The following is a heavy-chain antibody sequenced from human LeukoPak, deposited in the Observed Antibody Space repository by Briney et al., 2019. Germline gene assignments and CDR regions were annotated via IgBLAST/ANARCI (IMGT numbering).Heavy chain of an antibody. CDR1: GCTFTGYY. CDR2: INPNSGGT. D-gene: IGHD6-19*01. V-gene: IGHV1-2*02. Sequence: ASVKVSCKASGCTFTGYYMHWVRQAPGQGLEWMGWINPNSGGTNYAQKFQGRVTMTRDTSISTAYMELSRLRSDDTAVYYCARDRGWGEQWLVSWFDPWGQGTLVTVSS. J-gene: IGHJ5*02. CDR3: ARDRGWGEQWLVSWFDP.